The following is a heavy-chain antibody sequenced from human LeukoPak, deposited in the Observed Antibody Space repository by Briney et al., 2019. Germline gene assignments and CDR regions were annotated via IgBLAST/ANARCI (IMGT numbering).Heavy chain of an antibody. V-gene: IGHV4-59*01. J-gene: IGHJ4*02. Sequence: PSETLSLTCTVSGGSITSYYWNWVRQPPGKGLEWIGYIYFSGTTHYNPSLKSRLTISVDTSKNQFSLKLTSVTAADTAVYYCARDRDRDYYFDYWGQGTLVTVSS. CDR2: IYFSGTT. CDR1: GGSITSYY. CDR3: ARDRDRDYYFDY. D-gene: IGHD5-24*01.